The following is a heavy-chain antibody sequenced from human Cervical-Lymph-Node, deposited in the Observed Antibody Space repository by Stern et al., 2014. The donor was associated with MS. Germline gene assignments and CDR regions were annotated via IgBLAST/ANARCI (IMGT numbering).Heavy chain of an antibody. CDR2: ISDTGST. V-gene: IGHV4-59*01. CDR1: GGSLSDYY. CDR3: AREVRFSYSSDWFGP. D-gene: IGHD6-25*01. Sequence: VQLVQSGPGLVKPSEALSLTCTVSGGSLSDYYWSWIRQPPGKGLEWIGDISDTGSTNYNPSLKSRVTISVDTSRNQFSLKLNSVTAADTAVYYCAREVRFSYSSDWFGPWGQGTLVTVSS. J-gene: IGHJ5*02.